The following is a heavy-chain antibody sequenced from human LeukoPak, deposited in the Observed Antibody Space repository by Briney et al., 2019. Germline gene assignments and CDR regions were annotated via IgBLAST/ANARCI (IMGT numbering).Heavy chain of an antibody. CDR1: GDSISLYY. V-gene: IGHV4-59*01. CDR2: IYYTGST. CDR3: ARVWGEGSGEGSMGAFDI. D-gene: IGHD3-10*01. Sequence: SETLSLTCTVSGDSISLYYWSWIRQPPGKGLEWIGYIYYTGSTKSNPSLKSRVTISVDTSKKQFSLNLSSVTAADTAVYYCARVWGEGSGEGSMGAFDIWGQGTMVTVSS. J-gene: IGHJ3*02.